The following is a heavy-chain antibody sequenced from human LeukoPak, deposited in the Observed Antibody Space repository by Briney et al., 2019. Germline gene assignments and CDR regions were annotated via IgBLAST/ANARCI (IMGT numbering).Heavy chain of an antibody. D-gene: IGHD2-15*01. CDR1: GSSISGGFY. J-gene: IGHJ3*02. CDR3: ARGILQAFDI. CDR2: FYHPGNT. Sequence: SETLSLTCTVSGSSISGGFYWGWIRQPPGKGLEWIATFYHPGNTYYNPSLKSRVTLSVDKSKNQFSLKLSSVTAADTAVYYCARGILQAFDIWGQGVMVAVSS. V-gene: IGHV4-38-2*02.